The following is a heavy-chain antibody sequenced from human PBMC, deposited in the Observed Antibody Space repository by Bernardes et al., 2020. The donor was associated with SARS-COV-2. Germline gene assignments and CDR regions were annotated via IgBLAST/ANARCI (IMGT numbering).Heavy chain of an antibody. CDR3: ARGKRGNYYVIDV. CDR1: RFTLSSYC. CDR2: IKQDGSEK. J-gene: IGHJ6*02. V-gene: IGHV3-7*01. Sequence: GGSLRLSCAASRFTLSSYCMTWVRQAPGKGLEWVANIKQDGSEKYYVDSVKGRFTISRDNAKNSLFLQMNSLRAEDTAIYYCARGKRGNYYVIDVWGQGTTVTVSS. D-gene: IGHD3-10*01.